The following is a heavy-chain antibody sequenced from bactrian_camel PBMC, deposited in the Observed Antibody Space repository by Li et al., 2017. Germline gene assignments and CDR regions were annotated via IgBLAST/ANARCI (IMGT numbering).Heavy chain of an antibody. CDR2: IYGEGDSR. D-gene: IGHD2*01. V-gene: IGHV3-3*01. CDR1: GRSNENYF. J-gene: IGHJ6*01. Sequence: HVQLVESGGGSVQAGGSLRLSCAISGRSNENYFLAWFRQPPGKEREGVAAIYGEGDSRIYPDSVKGRFNISRDNAKNTASLLMTNLKSEDTAMYYCAAEPAVFGYCGGDYYPSNGFWGQGTQVTVS. CDR3: AAEPAVFGYCGGDYYPSNGF.